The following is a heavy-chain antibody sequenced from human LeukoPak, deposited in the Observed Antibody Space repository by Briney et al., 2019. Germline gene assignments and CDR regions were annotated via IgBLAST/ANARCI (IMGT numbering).Heavy chain of an antibody. CDR1: GFTFSSYG. J-gene: IGHJ4*02. Sequence: GGSLRLSCAASGFTFSSYGMHWVRQAPGKGLEWVAVIWYDGSNKYYADSVKGRFTISKDNSKNTLYLQMNSLRAEDTAVYYCAKDLLGYDSSGKDDYWGQGTLVTVSS. D-gene: IGHD3-22*01. CDR2: IWYDGSNK. V-gene: IGHV3-33*06. CDR3: AKDLLGYDSSGKDDY.